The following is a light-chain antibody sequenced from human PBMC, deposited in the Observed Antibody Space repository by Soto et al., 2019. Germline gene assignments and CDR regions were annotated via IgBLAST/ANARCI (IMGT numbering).Light chain of an antibody. Sequence: EFVLTQSPCTLSLSPGERATLSCRASQSLANSFIAWYQQKPGQAPRLLIYDTSSRASGIPDRFSGSGSGTDFTLTISRLEPEDFAVYYCQHRMNWPLTFGQGTRLEIK. CDR3: QHRMNWPLT. J-gene: IGKJ5*01. CDR1: QSLANSF. CDR2: DTS. V-gene: IGKV3D-20*02.